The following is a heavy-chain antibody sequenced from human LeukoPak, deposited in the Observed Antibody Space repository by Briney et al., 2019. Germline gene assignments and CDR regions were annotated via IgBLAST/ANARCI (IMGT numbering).Heavy chain of an antibody. V-gene: IGHV3-30*03. CDR2: ISYDGSNK. CDR1: GFNFRSYE. J-gene: IGHJ6*03. Sequence: GGSLRLSCAASGFNFRSYEMNWVRQAPGKGLEWVAVISYDGSNKYYADSVKGRFTISRDNSKNTLYLQMNSLRAEDTAVYYCARSKTYYYESSGSYSVFDYYMDVWGKGTTVTVSS. D-gene: IGHD3-22*01. CDR3: ARSKTYYYESSGSYSVFDYYMDV.